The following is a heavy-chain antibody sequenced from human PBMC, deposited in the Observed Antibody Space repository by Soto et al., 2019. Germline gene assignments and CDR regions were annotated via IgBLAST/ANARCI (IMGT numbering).Heavy chain of an antibody. CDR1: GLSLSNAKVG. Sequence: QVTLKESGPVLVNHTETLTLTCSVPGLSLSNAKVGVSWIRQPPGKALEWLAHIFSNDDKSYNTSLDRRLTISKDTSRRQVVLTMTNLDPVDSGTYYCALIKDCSRTDCFLASFDPWGQGTLVTVSS. CDR2: IFSNDDK. D-gene: IGHD2-2*01. CDR3: ALIKDCSRTDCFLASFDP. V-gene: IGHV2-26*01. J-gene: IGHJ5*02.